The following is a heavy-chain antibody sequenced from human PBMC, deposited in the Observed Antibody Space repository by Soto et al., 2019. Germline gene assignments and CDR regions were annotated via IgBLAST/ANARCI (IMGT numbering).Heavy chain of an antibody. V-gene: IGHV3-48*03. D-gene: IGHD1-1*01. J-gene: IGHJ6*02. Sequence: EVQLVESGGGLVQPGGSLRLSCAASGFTFSSYEMNWVRQAPGKGLEWVSYISSSGSTIYYADSVKGRFTISRDNAKNSLYLQMNSLRAEDTAVYYCARVQKWNDEAYGMDVWGQGTTVTVSS. CDR1: GFTFSSYE. CDR2: ISSSGSTI. CDR3: ARVQKWNDEAYGMDV.